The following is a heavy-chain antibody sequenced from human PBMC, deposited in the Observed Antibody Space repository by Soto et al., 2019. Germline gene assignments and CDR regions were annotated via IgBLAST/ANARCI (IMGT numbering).Heavy chain of an antibody. CDR2: INAGNGNT. CDR1: GYTFTSYA. Sequence: QVQLVQSGAEVKKPGASVKVSCKASGYTFTSYALHWVRQAPGQRLEWMGWINAGNGNTKYSQKFQGSVTIIRDTSASTAYMELSSLRSEYTAVYYCARGARPLIDYWGQGTLVTVAS. CDR3: ARGARPLIDY. J-gene: IGHJ4*02. D-gene: IGHD1-26*01. V-gene: IGHV1-3*01.